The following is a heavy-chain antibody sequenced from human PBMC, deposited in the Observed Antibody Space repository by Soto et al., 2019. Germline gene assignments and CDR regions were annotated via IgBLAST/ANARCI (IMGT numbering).Heavy chain of an antibody. CDR3: ANEMSGYDYIWGSYRYPYYFDY. CDR2: ISGSGGST. J-gene: IGHJ4*02. D-gene: IGHD3-16*02. CDR1: GFTFSSYA. V-gene: IGHV3-23*01. Sequence: GGSLRLSCAASGFTFSSYAMSWVRQAPGKGLEWVSAISGSGGSTYYADSVKGRFTISRDNSKNTLYLQMNSLRAEATAVYDCANEMSGYDYIWGSYRYPYYFDYWGQGTLVTVSS.